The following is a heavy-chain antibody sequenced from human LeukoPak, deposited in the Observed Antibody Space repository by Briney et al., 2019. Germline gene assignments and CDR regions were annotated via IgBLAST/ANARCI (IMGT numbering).Heavy chain of an antibody. Sequence: PSETLSLTCTVSGGSISSGSYYWSWIRQPAGKGLEWIGRIYTSGSTNYNPSLKSRVTIPVDTSKNQFSPKLSSVTAADTAVYYCARVVVVRGVKDYYYMDVWGKGTTVTISS. J-gene: IGHJ6*03. CDR2: IYTSGST. CDR1: GGSISSGSYY. V-gene: IGHV4-61*02. D-gene: IGHD3-10*01. CDR3: ARVVVVRGVKDYYYMDV.